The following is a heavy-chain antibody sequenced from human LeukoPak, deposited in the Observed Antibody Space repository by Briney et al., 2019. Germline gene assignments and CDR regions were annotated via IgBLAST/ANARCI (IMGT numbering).Heavy chain of an antibody. CDR2: ISSSGSTM. V-gene: IGHV3-48*03. CDR3: ARGMRLVRGLMFDY. CDR1: GFTFSSFE. J-gene: IGHJ4*02. D-gene: IGHD3-10*01. Sequence: QAGGSLRLSCAASGFTFSSFEMSWVRQAPGTGLEWISYISSSGSTMYYADSVKGHFTTSRDNVKNSLYLQMNSLRAEDTAVYYCARGMRLVRGLMFDYWGQGTLVTVSS.